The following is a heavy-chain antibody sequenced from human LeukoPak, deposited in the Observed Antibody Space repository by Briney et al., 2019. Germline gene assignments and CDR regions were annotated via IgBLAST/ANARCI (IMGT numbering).Heavy chain of an antibody. Sequence: GGSLRLSCAASGFTFSSYSMNWVRQAPGKGLEWVSSISSSSSYIYYADSVKGRFTISRDNAKNSLYMQMNSLRAEDTAVYYCARDFVNFAKAVTGTTPFDYWGQGTLVTVSS. V-gene: IGHV3-21*01. CDR3: ARDFVNFAKAVTGTTPFDY. J-gene: IGHJ4*02. D-gene: IGHD1-7*01. CDR1: GFTFSSYS. CDR2: ISSSSSYI.